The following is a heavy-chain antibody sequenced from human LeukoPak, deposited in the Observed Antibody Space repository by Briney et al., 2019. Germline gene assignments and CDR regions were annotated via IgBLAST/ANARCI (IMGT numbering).Heavy chain of an antibody. Sequence: SETLSLTCTVSGGSISSSSYYWGWIGRPPGKGLEWIGSIYDSGSTYYNPSLKSRVTISVDTSKNQFSLKLSSVTAADTAVYYCARRLYSGSPHWDYWGQGTLVTVSS. CDR2: IYDSGST. CDR1: GGSISSSSYY. V-gene: IGHV4-39*07. J-gene: IGHJ4*02. CDR3: ARRLYSGSPHWDY. D-gene: IGHD1-26*01.